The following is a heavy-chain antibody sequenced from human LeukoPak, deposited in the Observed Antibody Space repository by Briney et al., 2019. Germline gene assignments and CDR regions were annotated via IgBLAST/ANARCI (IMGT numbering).Heavy chain of an antibody. J-gene: IGHJ4*02. CDR3: AKDIQCSD. V-gene: IGHV3-23*01. Sequence: GGSLRLSCAASGFTFSSYAMSWVRQAPGKGLECISGFSGSGGSTYYADSVKGRFTISRDNSKNTVYLEMNNLRAEDTAVYYCAKDIQCSDWGQGTLVTVSS. D-gene: IGHD3-10*02. CDR1: GFTFSSYA. CDR2: FSGSGGST.